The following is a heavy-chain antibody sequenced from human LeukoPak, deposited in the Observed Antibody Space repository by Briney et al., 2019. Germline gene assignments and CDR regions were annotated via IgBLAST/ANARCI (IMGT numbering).Heavy chain of an antibody. D-gene: IGHD2-15*01. J-gene: IGHJ4*02. CDR3: AKAPVTTCRGAFCYPFDY. Sequence: GGSLRLSCAASGFTLSSYAMSWVRHAPGKGLGWVSAISDTGNTYHADSVKGRFTISRDSSKNTLFLQVNRLRPEDAAVYYCAKAPVTTCRGAFCYPFDYWGLGTLVTVSS. V-gene: IGHV3-23*01. CDR2: ISDTGNT. CDR1: GFTLSSYA.